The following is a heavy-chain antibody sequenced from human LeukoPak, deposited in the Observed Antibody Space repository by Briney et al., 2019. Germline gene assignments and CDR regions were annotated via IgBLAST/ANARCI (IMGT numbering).Heavy chain of an antibody. CDR1: GFTFSSYS. D-gene: IGHD3-10*01. Sequence: GGSLRLSCAASGFTFSSYSMNWVRQAPGKGLEWVSSISSSSSYIYYADSVKGRFTISRDNAKNSLYLQMNSLRAEDTAVYYCARDRWEGLRFGELLASYYYYGMDVWGQGTTVTVSS. J-gene: IGHJ6*02. V-gene: IGHV3-21*01. CDR3: ARDRWEGLRFGELLASYYYYGMDV. CDR2: ISSSSSYI.